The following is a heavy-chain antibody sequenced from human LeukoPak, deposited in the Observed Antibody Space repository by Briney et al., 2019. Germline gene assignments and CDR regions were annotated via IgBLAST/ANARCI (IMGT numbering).Heavy chain of an antibody. CDR3: AKSSLVAPYDY. CDR1: GFTFNNYA. Sequence: GGSLRLSCAASGFTFNNYAMSWVRQAPGKGLEWVSTISGSGGRTHYADSVKGRFTISRDNSKNTVYLQMNSLRVDDTAVFYCAKSSLVAPYDYWGQGTLVTVSS. J-gene: IGHJ4*02. CDR2: ISGSGGRT. D-gene: IGHD2-15*01. V-gene: IGHV3-23*01.